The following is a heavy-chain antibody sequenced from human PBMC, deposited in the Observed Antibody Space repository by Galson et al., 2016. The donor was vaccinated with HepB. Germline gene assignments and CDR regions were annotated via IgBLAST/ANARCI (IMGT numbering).Heavy chain of an antibody. J-gene: IGHJ4*02. D-gene: IGHD3-3*01. CDR1: GFIFSDYD. CDR3: ARGSVHYDFWTGYRSQYYFEH. CDR2: ISNSSSHT. V-gene: IGHV3-11*06. Sequence: SLRLSCAASGFIFSDYDMNWIRQAPGKGLEWVSKISNSSSHTNYADSVKGRFTISRDNAKNSLYLQMNSLSAEDTAVYYCARGSVHYDFWTGYRSQYYFEHWGLGTLVTVSS.